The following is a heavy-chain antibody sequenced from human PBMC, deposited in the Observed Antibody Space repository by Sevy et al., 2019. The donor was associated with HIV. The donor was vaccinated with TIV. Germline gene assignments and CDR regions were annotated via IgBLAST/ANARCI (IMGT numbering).Heavy chain of an antibody. CDR3: ARSSEGAAGGDY. Sequence: ASVKVSCKASGYTFTSYYMHWVRQAPGQGLEWMGIINHSGGSTSYAQKFQGRVTMTRDTSTSTVYMELSSLRSEDTAVYYCARSSEGAAGGDYWGQGTLVTVSS. D-gene: IGHD6-25*01. CDR2: INHSGGST. CDR1: GYTFTSYY. J-gene: IGHJ4*02. V-gene: IGHV1-46*01.